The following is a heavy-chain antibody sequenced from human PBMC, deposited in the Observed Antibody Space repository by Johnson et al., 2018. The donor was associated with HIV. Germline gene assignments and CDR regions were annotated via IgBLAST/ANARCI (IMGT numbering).Heavy chain of an antibody. CDR2: ISYNGSNK. CDR1: GFTFSSYG. J-gene: IGHJ3*01. V-gene: IGHV3-30*18. D-gene: IGHD5-24*01. Sequence: QVQLVESGGGVVQPGKSLRLSCAASGFTFSSYGMHWVRQAPGKGLEWVAVISYNGSNKYYADSVKGRFTIFRANSKNTLYLQMNSLRGEDTAVYYCAKDIGDGYNRWGAFDFWGQGTTVTVSS. CDR3: AKDIGDGYNRWGAFDF.